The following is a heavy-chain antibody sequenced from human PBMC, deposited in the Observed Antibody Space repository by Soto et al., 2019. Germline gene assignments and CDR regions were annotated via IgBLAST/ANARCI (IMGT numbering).Heavy chain of an antibody. CDR2: ISYDGSNK. CDR1: GFTFSSYA. J-gene: IGHJ4*02. Sequence: GGSLRLSCAASGFTFSSYAMHWVRQAPGKGLEWVAVISYDGSNKYYADSVKGRFTISRDNSKNTLYLQMNSLRAEDTAVYYCARDRGGYNLRGTFDYWGQGTLVTVSS. CDR3: ARDRGGYNLRGTFDY. V-gene: IGHV3-30-3*01. D-gene: IGHD5-12*01.